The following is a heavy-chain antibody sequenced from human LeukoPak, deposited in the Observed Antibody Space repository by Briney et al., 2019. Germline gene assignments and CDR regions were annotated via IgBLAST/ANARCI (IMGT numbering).Heavy chain of an antibody. J-gene: IGHJ4*02. D-gene: IGHD6-19*01. CDR2: IYYTGKN. Sequence: SETLSLTCAVSGGSINSHYWSWIRQPPGKGLEWIGDIYYTGKNNYNPSLKSRVTISLDTSKNHLSLNLTSVLAADTAIYYCVRRDPGWNYFDYWGQGILVTVSS. V-gene: IGHV4-59*08. CDR1: GGSINSHY. CDR3: VRRDPGWNYFDY.